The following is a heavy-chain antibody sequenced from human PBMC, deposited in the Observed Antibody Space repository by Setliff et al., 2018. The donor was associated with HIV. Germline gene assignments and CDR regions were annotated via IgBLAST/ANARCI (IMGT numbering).Heavy chain of an antibody. D-gene: IGHD4-17*01. CDR1: GGSVGSGSYY. CDR3: ARDPPGYGDSKDS. CDR2: IYYSGST. Sequence: SETLSLTCSVSGGSVGSGSYYWSWIRQSPGKGLEWLGYIYYSGSTTYNPSLKSRVTISIDTSKNQFSLNLRSVTAADTAVYYCARDPPGYGDSKDSWGQGTLVTVSS. J-gene: IGHJ4*02. V-gene: IGHV4-61*01.